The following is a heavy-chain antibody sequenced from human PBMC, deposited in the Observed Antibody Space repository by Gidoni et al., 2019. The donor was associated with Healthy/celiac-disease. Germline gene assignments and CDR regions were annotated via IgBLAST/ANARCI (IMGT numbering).Heavy chain of an antibody. V-gene: IGHV1-69*01. CDR3: AREYYYGSGSYYGSYFDY. J-gene: IGHJ4*02. D-gene: IGHD3-10*01. Sequence: QVQLVQSGAEVKKHGSSVKVSCKASGGTFSSYAISWVRQAPGQGLEWMGGIIPIFGTANYAQKFQGRVTITADESTSTAYMELSSLRSEDTAVYYCAREYYYGSGSYYGSYFDYWGQGTLVTVSS. CDR2: IIPIFGTA. CDR1: GGTFSSYA.